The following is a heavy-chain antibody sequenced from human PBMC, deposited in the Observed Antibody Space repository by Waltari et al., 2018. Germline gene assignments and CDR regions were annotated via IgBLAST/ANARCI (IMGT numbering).Heavy chain of an antibody. V-gene: IGHV1-69*12. CDR3: ARVSDSSSWHTQSSFDY. Sequence: QVQLVQSGAEVKKPGSSVKVSCKASGGTFSSYAISWVRQAPGQGLEWMGGIIPIFGTANYAQKVQGRVTITADESMSTAYMELSSLRSEDTAVYYCARVSDSSSWHTQSSFDYWGQGTLVTVSS. CDR2: IIPIFGTA. J-gene: IGHJ4*02. CDR1: GGTFSSYA. D-gene: IGHD6-13*01.